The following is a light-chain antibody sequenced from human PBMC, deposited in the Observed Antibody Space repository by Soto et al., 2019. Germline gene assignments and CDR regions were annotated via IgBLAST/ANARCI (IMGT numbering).Light chain of an antibody. CDR3: QQYDKWPRT. CDR1: QTGSNSY. CDR2: FAS. Sequence: IVLTQSPLTLWLAPVERCTLSCSASQTGSNSYLAWYQQKSGQPPRLLIYFASTRATAVPARFTAGGSGTEFTLTISSLQSDDLAVYYCQQYDKWPRTFGQGTKVDIK. J-gene: IGKJ1*01. V-gene: IGKV3-15*01.